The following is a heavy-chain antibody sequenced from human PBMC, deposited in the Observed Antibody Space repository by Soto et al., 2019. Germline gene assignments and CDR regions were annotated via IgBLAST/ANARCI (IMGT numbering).Heavy chain of an antibody. V-gene: IGHV4-34*01. Sequence: SETLSLTCAVYCGSFSGYYWSWIRQPPGKGLEWIGEINHSGSTNYNPSLKSRVTMSVDTSKNQFSLKLSSVTAADTAVYYCARDRGFSSFDLWGQGTLVTVSS. J-gene: IGHJ5*01. D-gene: IGHD6-6*01. CDR3: ARDRGFSSFDL. CDR1: CGSFSGYY. CDR2: INHSGST.